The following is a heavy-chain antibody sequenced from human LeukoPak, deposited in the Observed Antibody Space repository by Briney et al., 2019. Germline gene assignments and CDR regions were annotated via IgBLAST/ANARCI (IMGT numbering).Heavy chain of an antibody. J-gene: IGHJ4*02. CDR2: INHSGST. CDR3: ARGWNYYDSNFDY. Sequence: SETLSPTCAVYGGSFSGYYWSWIRQPPGKGLEWIGEINHSGSTNYNPSLKSRVTISVDTSKNQFSLKLSSVTAADTAVYYCARGWNYYDSNFDYWGQGTLVTVSS. V-gene: IGHV4-34*01. CDR1: GGSFSGYY. D-gene: IGHD3-22*01.